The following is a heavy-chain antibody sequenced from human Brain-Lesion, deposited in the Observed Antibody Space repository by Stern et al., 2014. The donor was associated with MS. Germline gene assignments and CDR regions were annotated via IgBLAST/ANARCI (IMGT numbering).Heavy chain of an antibody. CDR2: VNNDGRRT. CDR1: GFTFSNYW. Sequence: EDQLVESGGGLVQPGWSLRLSCAASGFTFSNYWMHWVGQAPGKGLVWVSRVNNDGRRTSYADSVKGRFTMSRDTAKNTLYLQMNSLRVEDTAIYYCARGERWFDSWGQGTLVTVSS. J-gene: IGHJ5*01. V-gene: IGHV3-74*01. CDR3: ARGERWFDS.